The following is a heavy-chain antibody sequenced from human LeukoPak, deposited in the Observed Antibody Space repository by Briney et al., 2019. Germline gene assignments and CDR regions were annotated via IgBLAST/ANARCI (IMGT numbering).Heavy chain of an antibody. D-gene: IGHD1-26*01. CDR2: INHSGST. J-gene: IGHJ6*03. CDR1: GGSISSYY. Sequence: SETLSLTCTVSGGSISSYYWSWIRQPPGKGLEWIGEINHSGSTNYNPSLKSRVTISVDTSKNQFSLKLSSVTAADTAFYYCASQGHHGKIVGTTLSYFYMDVWGKGTTVTVSS. CDR3: ASQGHHGKIVGTTLSYFYMDV. V-gene: IGHV4-34*01.